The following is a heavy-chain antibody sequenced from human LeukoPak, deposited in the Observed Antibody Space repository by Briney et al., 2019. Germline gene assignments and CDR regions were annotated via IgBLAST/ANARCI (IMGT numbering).Heavy chain of an antibody. V-gene: IGHV3-23*01. J-gene: IGHJ5*01. D-gene: IGHD1-26*01. CDR3: ARERRELRS. Sequence: PGGSLRLSCAASGFTFSSYAMTWVRQAPGKGLEWVSAITGSGLNTYYADSVKGRFTISRDDSKSTLFLQMNSLRAEDTGIYYCARERRELRSWGHGTLVTVYS. CDR2: ITGSGLNT. CDR1: GFTFSSYA.